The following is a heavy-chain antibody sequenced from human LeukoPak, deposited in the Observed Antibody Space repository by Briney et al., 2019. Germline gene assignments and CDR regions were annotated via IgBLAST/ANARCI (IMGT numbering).Heavy chain of an antibody. J-gene: IGHJ5*02. CDR2: ISNISSTI. CDR3: ARGRIAARPPLGNNWFDP. CDR1: GFSFSTFG. Sequence: GGSLRLSCAASGFSFSTFGMNWVRQAPGKGLEWVSYISNISSTIYYAHSVKGRFTISRDNARNSLHLQMNSLRAEDAAVYYCARGRIAARPPLGNNWFDPWGQGTLVTVSS. V-gene: IGHV3-48*04. D-gene: IGHD6-6*01.